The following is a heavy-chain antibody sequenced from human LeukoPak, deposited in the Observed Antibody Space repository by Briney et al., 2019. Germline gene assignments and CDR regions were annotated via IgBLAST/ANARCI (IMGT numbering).Heavy chain of an antibody. CDR2: IYYSGST. Sequence: SETLSLTCTVSGGSISSGDYYWSWIRQPPGKGLEWIGYIYYSGSTYYNPSLKSRVTISVDTSKNQFSLKLSSVTAADTAVYYCARGSFWSGTHFDYWGQGTLVTVSS. J-gene: IGHJ4*02. CDR1: GGSISSGDYY. V-gene: IGHV4-30-4*08. CDR3: ARGSFWSGTHFDY. D-gene: IGHD3-3*01.